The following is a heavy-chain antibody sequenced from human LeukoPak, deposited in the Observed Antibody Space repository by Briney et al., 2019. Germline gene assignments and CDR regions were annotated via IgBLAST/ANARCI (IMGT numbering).Heavy chain of an antibody. D-gene: IGHD3-22*01. CDR3: ARDAKTYYYDSSGYHHYWYFDL. CDR2: TSSSGSTI. V-gene: IGHV3-48*03. Sequence: GGSLRLSCAASGFTFSSYEMNWVRQAPGKGLEWVSYTSSSGSTIYYADSVKGRFTISRDNAKNSLYLQMNSLRAEDTAVYYCARDAKTYYYDSSGYHHYWYFDLWGRGTLVTVSS. CDR1: GFTFSSYE. J-gene: IGHJ2*01.